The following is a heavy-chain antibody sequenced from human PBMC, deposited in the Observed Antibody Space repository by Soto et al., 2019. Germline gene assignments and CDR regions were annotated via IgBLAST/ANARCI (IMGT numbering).Heavy chain of an antibody. Sequence: GGSLRLSCAASGFTFSSYAMHWVRQAPGKGLEWVAVISYDGSNKYYADSVKGRFTISRDNSKNTLYLQMNSLRAEDTAVYYCARNKLRFFEWRVPYYYYGMDVWGQGTTVTVSS. CDR1: GFTFSSYA. CDR2: ISYDGSNK. V-gene: IGHV3-30-3*01. CDR3: ARNKLRFFEWRVPYYYYGMDV. J-gene: IGHJ6*02. D-gene: IGHD3-3*01.